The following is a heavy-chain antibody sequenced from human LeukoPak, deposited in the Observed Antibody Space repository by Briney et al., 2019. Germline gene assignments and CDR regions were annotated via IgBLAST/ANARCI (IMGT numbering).Heavy chain of an antibody. CDR1: GYTFTGYY. J-gene: IGHJ5*02. CDR3: ARDSQQLVPDNWFDP. CDR2: INPNSGGT. V-gene: IGHV1-2*02. D-gene: IGHD6-13*01. Sequence: ASVKVSCKASGYTFTGYYMHWVRQAPGQGLEWMGWINPNSGGTNYAQKLQGRVTMTTDTSTSTAYMELRSLRSDDTAVYYCARDSQQLVPDNWFDPWGQGTLVTVSS.